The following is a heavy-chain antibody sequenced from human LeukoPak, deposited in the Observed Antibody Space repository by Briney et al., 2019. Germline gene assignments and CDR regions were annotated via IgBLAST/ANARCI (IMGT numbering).Heavy chain of an antibody. CDR2: ISAGGGST. V-gene: IGHV3-23*01. Sequence: GGSLRLSCAVSGRTFSDYSMTWVRQAPGKGLFWVSGISAGGGSTYYADSVKGRFTISRDDSRNTLYLQMNSLSAEDTAVYYCAKDAAGPEYWGQGTLVAVSS. J-gene: IGHJ4*02. CDR3: AKDAAGPEY. D-gene: IGHD6-13*01. CDR1: GRTFSDYS.